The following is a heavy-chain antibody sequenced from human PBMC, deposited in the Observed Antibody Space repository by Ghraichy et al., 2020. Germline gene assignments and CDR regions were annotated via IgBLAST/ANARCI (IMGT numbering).Heavy chain of an antibody. J-gene: IGHJ3*02. CDR3: ARENLVAGTRAFDI. Sequence: GESLNISCAASEFSFSSYSIHWVRQAPGKGLEWVAVIWNDGSIKYYADSVEGRFTISRDNSKNTLYLQMNSLRAEDTAVYYCARENLVAGTRAFDIWGQGTMVTVSS. D-gene: IGHD6-19*01. V-gene: IGHV3-33*01. CDR1: EFSFSSYS. CDR2: IWNDGSIK.